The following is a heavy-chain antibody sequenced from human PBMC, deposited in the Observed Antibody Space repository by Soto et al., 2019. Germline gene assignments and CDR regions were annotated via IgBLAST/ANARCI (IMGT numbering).Heavy chain of an antibody. J-gene: IGHJ4*02. V-gene: IGHV4-39*01. D-gene: IGHD6-13*01. Sequence: SETLSLTCTVSGGSISSSSYYWGWIRQPPGKGLEWIGSIYYSGSTYYNPSLKSRVTISVDTSKNQFSLKLSSVTAADTAVYYCARRVAAAGGLDYWGQGTLVTVSS. CDR1: GGSISSSSYY. CDR3: ARRVAAAGGLDY. CDR2: IYYSGST.